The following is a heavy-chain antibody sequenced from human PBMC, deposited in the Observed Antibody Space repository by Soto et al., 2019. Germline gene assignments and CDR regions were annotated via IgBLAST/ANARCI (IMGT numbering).Heavy chain of an antibody. CDR3: ARDGVAASYYYGMDV. J-gene: IGHJ6*02. D-gene: IGHD3-3*01. CDR2: IDWDDDK. Sequence: SGSTLVNPTQTLTLTCTFSGFSLSTSGVRVSWIRQPPGKALEWLARIDWDDDKFYSTSLKTRLTISKDTSKNQVVLTMTNMDPVDTATYYCARDGVAASYYYGMDVWGQGTTVTVSS. CDR1: GFSLSTSGVR. V-gene: IGHV2-70*04.